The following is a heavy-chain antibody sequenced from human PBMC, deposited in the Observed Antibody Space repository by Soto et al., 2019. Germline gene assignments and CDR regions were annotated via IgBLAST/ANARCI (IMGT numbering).Heavy chain of an antibody. CDR2: IIPIFGTA. Sequence: QVQLVQSGAEVKKPGSSVKVSCKASGGTFSSYAISWVRQAPGQGLEWMGGIIPIFGTANYAQKFQGRVTITADKSTSTAYMELSSLRSEDTAVYYCARSRVGDTRAPYRLYYFDYWGQGTLVTVSS. CDR3: ARSRVGDTRAPYRLYYFDY. CDR1: GGTFSSYA. J-gene: IGHJ4*02. D-gene: IGHD2-2*01. V-gene: IGHV1-69*06.